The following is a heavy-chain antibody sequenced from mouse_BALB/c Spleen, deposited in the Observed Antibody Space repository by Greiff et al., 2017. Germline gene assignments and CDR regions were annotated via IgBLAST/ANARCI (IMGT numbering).Heavy chain of an antibody. J-gene: IGHJ3*01. D-gene: IGHD4-1*01. Sequence: VKLMESGPGLVAPSQSLSITCTVSGFSLTRYGVHWVRQPPGKGLEWLGVIWAGGSTNYNSALMSRLSISKDNSKSQVFLKMNSLQTDDTAMYYCARELGRGFAYWGQGTLVTVSA. CDR3: ARELGRGFAY. CDR1: GFSLTRYG. CDR2: IWAGGST. V-gene: IGHV2-9*02.